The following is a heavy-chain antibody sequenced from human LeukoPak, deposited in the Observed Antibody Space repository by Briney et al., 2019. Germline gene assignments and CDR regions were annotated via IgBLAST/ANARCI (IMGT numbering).Heavy chain of an antibody. CDR3: AKEGVKRRYFDWLSETYYFDY. V-gene: IGHV3-30*02. D-gene: IGHD3-9*01. J-gene: IGHJ4*02. Sequence: GGSLRLSCAASGFTFSSYGMHWVRQAPGKGLEWVAFIRYDGSNKYYADSVKGRFTISRDNSKNTLYLQMNSLRAEDTAVYYCAKEGVKRRYFDWLSETYYFDYWAREPWSPSPQ. CDR2: IRYDGSNK. CDR1: GFTFSSYG.